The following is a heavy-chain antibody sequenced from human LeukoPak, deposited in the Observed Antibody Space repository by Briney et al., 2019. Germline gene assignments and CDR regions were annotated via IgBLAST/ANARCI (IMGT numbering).Heavy chain of an antibody. Sequence: GASVKVSCKASGGTFSTYAISWVRQAPGQGFGWMGGIIPIFSTANYAQKFQGRVTITTDESTSTAYMELSSLRSEDTAVYYCARPSQRDGYNFHMDVWGKGTTVTVSS. V-gene: IGHV1-69*05. CDR3: ARPSQRDGYNFHMDV. D-gene: IGHD5-24*01. J-gene: IGHJ6*03. CDR1: GGTFSTYA. CDR2: IIPIFSTA.